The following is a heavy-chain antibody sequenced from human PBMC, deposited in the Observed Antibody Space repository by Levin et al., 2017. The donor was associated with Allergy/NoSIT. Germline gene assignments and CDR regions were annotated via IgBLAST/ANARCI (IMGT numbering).Heavy chain of an antibody. CDR3: ARDKEPGRTGGSFPDY. V-gene: IGHV3-33*01. J-gene: IGHJ4*02. CDR1: GFTFSTYA. D-gene: IGHD2-8*02. CDR2: IWYDGHNK. Sequence: LSLTCAASGFTFSTYAMHWVRQAPGKGLEWVAVIWYDGHNKNYADSVKGRFTISRDNSKNTLYLQMNSLRVEDTAVYYCARDKEPGRTGGSFPDYWGQGTLVTVSS.